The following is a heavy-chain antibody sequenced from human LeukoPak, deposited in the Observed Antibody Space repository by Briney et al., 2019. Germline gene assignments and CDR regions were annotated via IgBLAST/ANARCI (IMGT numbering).Heavy chain of an antibody. CDR3: ARYGKGPAHMDV. CDR2: INPNSGGT. V-gene: IGHV1-2*06. Sequence: ASVKVSCKASGYTFTGYYMHWARQAPGQGLEWMGRINPNSGGTNYAQKFQGRVTMTRDTSISTAYMELSRLRSDDTAVHYCARYGKGPAHMDVWGKGTTVTVSS. D-gene: IGHD1-26*01. CDR1: GYTFTGYY. J-gene: IGHJ6*03.